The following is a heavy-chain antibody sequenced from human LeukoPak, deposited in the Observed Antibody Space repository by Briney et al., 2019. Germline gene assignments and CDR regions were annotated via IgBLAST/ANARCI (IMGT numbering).Heavy chain of an antibody. CDR1: GYSISSGYY. CDR3: ARDSLRGYDFWSGYYKVDY. J-gene: IGHJ4*02. CDR2: IYHSGST. D-gene: IGHD3-3*01. V-gene: IGHV4-38-2*02. Sequence: SETLSLTCTVSGYSISSGYYWGWIRQPPGKGLEWIGSIYHSGSTYYNPSLKSRVTISVDTSKNQFSLKLSSVTAADTAVYYCARDSLRGYDFWSGYYKVDYWGQGTLVTVSS.